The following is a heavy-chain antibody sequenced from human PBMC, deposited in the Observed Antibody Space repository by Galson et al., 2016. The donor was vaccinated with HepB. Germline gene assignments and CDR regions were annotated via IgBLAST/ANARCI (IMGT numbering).Heavy chain of an antibody. V-gene: IGHV3-53*01. J-gene: IGHJ4*02. CDR3: ARDLSGWDGFDY. CDR2: IYSGWST. CDR1: EFTASSNY. Sequence: SLRLSCAAYEFTASSNYLNWIRQAPGKGLEWVSAIYSGWSTHYADSVKGRFTISRDNSKNTVYLEMKSLRAEDPAVYYCARDLSGWDGFDYWGQGTLVIVSS. D-gene: IGHD6-19*01.